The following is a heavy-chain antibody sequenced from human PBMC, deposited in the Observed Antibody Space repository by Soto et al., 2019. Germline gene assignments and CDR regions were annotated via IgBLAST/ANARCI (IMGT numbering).Heavy chain of an antibody. Sequence: SETLSLTCAFYVGSFSGYYWSCIRHPPGKGLEWIGEINHSGSTNYNPSLKSRVTISVDTSKNQFSLKLSSVTAADTAVYYCARASAYRDWFEPWGQGTLGIVS. D-gene: IGHD6-25*01. J-gene: IGHJ5*02. CDR2: INHSGST. CDR1: VGSFSGYY. V-gene: IGHV4-34*01. CDR3: ARASAYRDWFEP.